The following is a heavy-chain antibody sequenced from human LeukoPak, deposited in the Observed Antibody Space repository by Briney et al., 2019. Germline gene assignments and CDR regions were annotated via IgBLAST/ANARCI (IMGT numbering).Heavy chain of an antibody. J-gene: IGHJ3*02. V-gene: IGHV6-1*01. CDR1: GDSVSSKSGT. CDR2: TYYRCKWYN. CDR3: ARVLRAFSPYDAFDI. Sequence: SQTLSLTCAISGDSVSSKSGTWNWIRQSPSRGVKWLGRTYYRCKWYNDYAVSVKSRITITPDTSKNQFSLQLNSVTPEDTAVYYYARVLRAFSPYDAFDIWGQGTMVTVSS.